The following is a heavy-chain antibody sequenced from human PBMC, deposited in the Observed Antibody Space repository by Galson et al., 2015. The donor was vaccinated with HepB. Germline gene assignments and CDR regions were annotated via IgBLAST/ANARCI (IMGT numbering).Heavy chain of an antibody. V-gene: IGHV3-23*05. D-gene: IGHD2-2*03. CDR2: IHNDGVTT. J-gene: IGHJ4*02. CDR3: AKFRGMDIGEYHFDH. CDR1: GFTFSTFA. Sequence: SLRLSCAASGFTFSTFAMGWVRQAPGKGLEWVSTIHNDGVTTHIADSVRGRFTISRDNSKNTLFLQMNSLGVEDTALYYCAKFRGMDIGEYHFDHWGQGTLVTVSS.